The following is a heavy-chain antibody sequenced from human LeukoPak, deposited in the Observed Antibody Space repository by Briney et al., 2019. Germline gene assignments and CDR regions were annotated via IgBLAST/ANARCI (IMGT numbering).Heavy chain of an antibody. V-gene: IGHV1-18*01. J-gene: IGHJ4*02. CDR1: GYTFTSYG. Sequence: ALVKVSCKASGYTFTSYGISWVRQAPGQGLEWMGWISAYNGNTNYAQKLQGRVTMTTDTSTSTAYMELRSLRSDDTAVYYCARVYDFWSGYYLFDYWGQGTLVTVSS. CDR3: ARVYDFWSGYYLFDY. D-gene: IGHD3-3*01. CDR2: ISAYNGNT.